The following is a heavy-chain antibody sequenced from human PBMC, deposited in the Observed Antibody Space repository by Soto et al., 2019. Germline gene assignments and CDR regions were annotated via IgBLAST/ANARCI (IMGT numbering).Heavy chain of an antibody. CDR1: GFTFRSYA. V-gene: IGHV3-23*01. J-gene: IGHJ2*01. D-gene: IGHD5-12*01. CDR3: ARGGDSANWYYDL. Sequence: EVQLLESGGGLVQPGGSLRLSCADSGFTFRSYAMSWVRQAPGKGLEWVSVITSGHSTYYADSVNGRFTISRDNSKNTLYLEMNSLRAEDTAIYFCARGGDSANWYYDLWGRGTLVTVAS. CDR2: ITSGHST.